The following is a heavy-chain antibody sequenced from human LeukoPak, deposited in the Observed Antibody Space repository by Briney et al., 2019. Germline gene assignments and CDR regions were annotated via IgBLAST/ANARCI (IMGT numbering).Heavy chain of an antibody. Sequence: ASVKVSCKTSGGTFSTSAITWVRQAPRQGLEWMVRIIPVLNITTYAQRFQGRVTITADTSTSTVYMELSSLRSEETAVYYCARDQGLTAPPPYGLDVWGQGTTVIVSS. D-gene: IGHD5-18*01. J-gene: IGHJ6*02. CDR1: GGTFSTSA. CDR2: IIPVLNIT. CDR3: ARDQGLTAPPPYGLDV. V-gene: IGHV1-69*04.